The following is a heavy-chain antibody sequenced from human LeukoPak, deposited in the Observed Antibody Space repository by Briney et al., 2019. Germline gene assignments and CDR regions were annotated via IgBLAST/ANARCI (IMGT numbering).Heavy chain of an antibody. CDR1: GFTVSSNF. CDR2: VYGGGNT. V-gene: IGHV3-66*01. D-gene: IGHD2-15*01. CDR3: ARVITSGGSCYDY. Sequence: GGSLRLSCEASGFTVSSNFMSWVRQAPGKGLEWVSVVYGGGNTKYAESVKGRFTISRDDSKNTLYLQMNSLRAEDTAVYYCARVITSGGSCYDYWGQGTLVTVSS. J-gene: IGHJ4*02.